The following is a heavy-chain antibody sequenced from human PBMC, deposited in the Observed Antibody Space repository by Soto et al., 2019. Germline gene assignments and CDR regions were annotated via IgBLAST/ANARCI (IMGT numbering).Heavy chain of an antibody. Sequence: PSETLSLTCFVSGGSVTSHHWSWIRQPPGRELELVAYIHYSGSAYYNPSLKSRVTISIDTSKNQFSLKVNSVNTADTAVHYCEKVGRIAAAGTWFDPWGQGTLVTVSS. CDR3: EKVGRIAAAGTWFDP. CDR2: IHYSGSA. J-gene: IGHJ5*02. V-gene: IGHV4-59*02. D-gene: IGHD6-13*01. CDR1: GGSVTSHH.